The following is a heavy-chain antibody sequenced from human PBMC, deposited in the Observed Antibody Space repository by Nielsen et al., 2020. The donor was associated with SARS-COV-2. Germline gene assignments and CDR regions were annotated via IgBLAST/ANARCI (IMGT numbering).Heavy chain of an antibody. CDR1: GFTFSSYS. CDR2: IRSKANSYAT. J-gene: IGHJ4*02. D-gene: IGHD1-26*01. CDR3: TRRIVGATHFDY. Sequence: GGSLRLSCAASGFTFSSYSMNWVRRASGKGLEWVGRIRSKANSYATAYAASVKGRFTISRDDSKNTVYLQMNSLKTEDTAVYYCTRRIVGATHFDYWGQGTLVTVSS. V-gene: IGHV3-73*01.